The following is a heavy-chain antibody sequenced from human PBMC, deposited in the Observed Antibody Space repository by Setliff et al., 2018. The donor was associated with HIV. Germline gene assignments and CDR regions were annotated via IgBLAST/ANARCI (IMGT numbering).Heavy chain of an antibody. Sequence: GASVKVSCKASGYTFTSNDINWVRQATGQGLEWMGWMNPNSGNTGYAQKFQGRVTMTRDTSTRTVYMELRSLRHDDTAEYFCARVPYRSAWFSGGHDAFDVWGQGTMVTVSS. CDR1: GYTFTSND. D-gene: IGHD6-19*01. CDR2: MNPNSGNT. V-gene: IGHV1-8*01. CDR3: ARVPYRSAWFSGGHDAFDV. J-gene: IGHJ3*01.